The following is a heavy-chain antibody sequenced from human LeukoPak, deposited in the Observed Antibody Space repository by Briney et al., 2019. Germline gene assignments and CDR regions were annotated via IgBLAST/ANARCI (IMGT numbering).Heavy chain of an antibody. CDR2: INHSGST. D-gene: IGHD2-2*01. V-gene: IGHV4-34*01. J-gene: IGHJ4*02. CDR3: ARVRAGFLFHTSCFFDY. CDR1: GGSFSGYY. Sequence: PSETLSLTCAVYGGSFSGYYWRWIRQPPGKGLEWIGEINHSGSTNYNPSLKSRVTISVDTSKNQFSLKLSSVTAADTAVYYCARVRAGFLFHTSCFFDYWGQGTLVTVSS.